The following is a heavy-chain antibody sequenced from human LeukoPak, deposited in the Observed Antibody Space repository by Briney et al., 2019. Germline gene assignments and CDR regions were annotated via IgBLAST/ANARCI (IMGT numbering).Heavy chain of an antibody. V-gene: IGHV3-21*01. J-gene: IGHJ6*03. CDR3: ARGHRGAAAEFIPYYYYMDV. Sequence: PGGSLRLSCAASGFTFSSYSMNWVRQAPGKGLEWVSSISSSSSYIYYPDSVKGRFTISRDNAKNSLYLQMNSLRAEDTAVYYCARGHRGAAAEFIPYYYYMDVWGKGTTVTVSS. CDR2: ISSSSSYI. D-gene: IGHD6-13*01. CDR1: GFTFSSYS.